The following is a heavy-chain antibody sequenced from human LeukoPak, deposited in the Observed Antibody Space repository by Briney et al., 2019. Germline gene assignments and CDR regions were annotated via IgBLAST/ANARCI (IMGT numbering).Heavy chain of an antibody. J-gene: IGHJ4*02. CDR2: ISGSGGST. CDR1: KFTFSSYA. Sequence: GGSLRLFCAASKFTFSSYAMSWVRQAPGKGLEWVSGISGSGGSTYYADSVKGRFTISRDNSKNTLYLQMNSLRAEDTAVYYCAKDDWRIHLWLPFDYWGQGTLVTVSS. D-gene: IGHD5-18*01. CDR3: AKDDWRIHLWLPFDY. V-gene: IGHV3-23*01.